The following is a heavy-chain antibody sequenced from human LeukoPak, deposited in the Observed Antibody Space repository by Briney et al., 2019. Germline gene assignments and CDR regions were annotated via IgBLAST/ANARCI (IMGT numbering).Heavy chain of an antibody. D-gene: IGHD2-2*01. J-gene: IGHJ3*01. CDR1: GFTFSSYA. CDR2: ISYDAFDK. V-gene: IGHV3-30-3*01. Sequence: ALILSCAASGFTFSSYAMYWVRQAPGQGLEWVAVISYDAFDKYYEDSVKGRFIISRDNSKNTLYLQMNSLRSEDTALYYCASCLSYCSTTSLGNDAFDLWGQGTKVAVSS. CDR3: ASCLSYCSTTSLGNDAFDL.